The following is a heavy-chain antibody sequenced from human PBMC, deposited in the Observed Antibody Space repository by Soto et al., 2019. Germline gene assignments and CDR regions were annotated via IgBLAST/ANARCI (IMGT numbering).Heavy chain of an antibody. Sequence: PGGSLRLSCTASGFTFSSYAMNWVRQAPGKGLELVSGISRGGSTFNADSVQGRFTIARDNSKNTVYMQMNNMRAEDTAVYFCAKRNGHYDYTDCWGQGTLVTVSS. CDR2: ISRGGST. D-gene: IGHD4-17*01. V-gene: IGHV3-23*01. CDR1: GFTFSSYA. J-gene: IGHJ4*02. CDR3: AKRNGHYDYTDC.